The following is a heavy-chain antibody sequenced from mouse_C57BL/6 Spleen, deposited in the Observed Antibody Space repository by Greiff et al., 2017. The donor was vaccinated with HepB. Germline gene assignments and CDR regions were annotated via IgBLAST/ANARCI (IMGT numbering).Heavy chain of an antibody. CDR2: IWRGGST. J-gene: IGHJ2*01. Sequence: QVQLKESGPGLVPPSQSLSITCTVPGFSLTSYGVHWVRQSPGKGLEWLGVIWRGGSTDYNAAFISRLSISKDNSKSQVFFKMNSLQTDDTAIYYWARELRLRLDYWGQGTTLTVSS. CDR3: ARELRLRLDY. V-gene: IGHV2-2*01. CDR1: GFSLTSYG. D-gene: IGHD3-2*02.